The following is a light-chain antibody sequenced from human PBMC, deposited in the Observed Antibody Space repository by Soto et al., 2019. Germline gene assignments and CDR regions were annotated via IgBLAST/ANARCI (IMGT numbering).Light chain of an antibody. Sequence: EIVLTQSPGTLSLSPGERATLSCRASQSVGTNYSAWFQQKPGQAPRLLIYATSTRATGIPDRFSGSGSGTAFTLTITRLEPEDFAVYYCQQYDSSPRTFGQGTRVEIK. V-gene: IGKV3-20*01. CDR1: QSVGTNY. CDR3: QQYDSSPRT. J-gene: IGKJ1*01. CDR2: ATS.